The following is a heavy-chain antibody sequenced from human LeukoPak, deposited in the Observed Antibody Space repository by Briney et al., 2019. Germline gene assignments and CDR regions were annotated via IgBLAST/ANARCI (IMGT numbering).Heavy chain of an antibody. V-gene: IGHV3-53*01. CDR1: GLTVSSNY. J-gene: IGHJ4*02. CDR2: IYSGGST. D-gene: IGHD3-10*01. CDR3: ASTSRVRGVIIRDY. Sequence: PGGSLRLSCAASGLTVSSNYMSWVRQAPGKGLEWVSVIYSGGSTYYADSVKGRFTISRDNSKNTPYLQMNSLRAEDTAVYYCASTSRVRGVIIRDYWGQGTLVTVSS.